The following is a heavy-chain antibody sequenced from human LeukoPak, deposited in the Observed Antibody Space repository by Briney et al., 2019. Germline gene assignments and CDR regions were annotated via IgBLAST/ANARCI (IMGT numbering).Heavy chain of an antibody. CDR3: ARQGSGSSYYYYTFPY. CDR1: GGSLSGYY. V-gene: IGHV4-34*01. D-gene: IGHD1-26*01. CDR2: INHSGNT. J-gene: IGHJ4*02. Sequence: SETLSLTCAVYGGSLSGYYWSWIRQPPGKGLEWIGEINHSGNTNYNPSLRSRVTMSVDTSKNHFYLKLSSVTAADTAVYYCARQGSGSSYYYYTFPYWGQGTLVTVSS.